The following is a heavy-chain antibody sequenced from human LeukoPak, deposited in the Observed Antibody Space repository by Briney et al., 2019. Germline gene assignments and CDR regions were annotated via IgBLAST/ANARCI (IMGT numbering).Heavy chain of an antibody. J-gene: IGHJ4*02. CDR2: IYSGGST. CDR3: ARDTSGYYDY. Sequence: GGSLRLSCAASGFTVSSNYMSWVRQAPGKGLEWVSLIYSGGSTYYADSVKGRFTISRDNSKNTLYLQMNSLRAEDTAVYYCARDTSGYYDYWGQGALVTVSS. D-gene: IGHD2-15*01. CDR1: GFTVSSNY. V-gene: IGHV3-53*01.